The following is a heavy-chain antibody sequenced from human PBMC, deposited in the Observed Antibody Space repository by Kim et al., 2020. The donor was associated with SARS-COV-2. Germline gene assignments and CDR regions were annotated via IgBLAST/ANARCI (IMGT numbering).Heavy chain of an antibody. CDR3: ARISLFGVIY. Sequence: SETLSLTCSVSGDSVTTTSFYWGWIRQPPEKGLEWIGSIYDTGSTHYNPSLKSQITISEDTSQNQFSLNVNSVTAADTAVYYCARISLFGVIYWGPGTLVTVSS. CDR1: GDSVTTTSFY. V-gene: IGHV4-39*01. J-gene: IGHJ4*02. D-gene: IGHD3-3*01. CDR2: IYDTGST.